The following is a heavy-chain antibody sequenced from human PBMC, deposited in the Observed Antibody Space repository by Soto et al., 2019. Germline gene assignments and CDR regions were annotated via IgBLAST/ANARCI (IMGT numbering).Heavy chain of an antibody. CDR3: ARDGPLYYDFWSGSNGYYYYYMDV. Sequence: ASVKVSCKASGYTFTSYAMHWVRQAPGQRLEWMGWINAGNGNTKYSQKFQGRVTITRDTSASTAYMELSSLRPEDTAVYYCARDGPLYYDFWSGSNGYYYYYMDVWGKGTMVTVS. J-gene: IGHJ6*03. D-gene: IGHD3-3*01. V-gene: IGHV1-3*01. CDR2: INAGNGNT. CDR1: GYTFTSYA.